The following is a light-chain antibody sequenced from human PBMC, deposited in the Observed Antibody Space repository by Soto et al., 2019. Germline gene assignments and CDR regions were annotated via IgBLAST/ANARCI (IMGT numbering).Light chain of an antibody. CDR3: QQYGSSRWT. CDR2: GAF. Sequence: EIVLTQSPATLSLSPGERATLSCRASQSVSSYLAWYQQKPGQAPRLLIYGAFNRATGIPARFSGSGSGTDFTLTISRLEPEDFAVYYCQQYGSSRWTFGQGTKVDIK. J-gene: IGKJ1*01. V-gene: IGKV3-20*01. CDR1: QSVSSY.